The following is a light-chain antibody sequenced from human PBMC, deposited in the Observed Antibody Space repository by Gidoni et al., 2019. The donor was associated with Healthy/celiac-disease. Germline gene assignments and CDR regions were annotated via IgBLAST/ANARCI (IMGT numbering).Light chain of an antibody. CDR1: SSDVGGYNY. CDR3: SSYTSSRAVV. J-gene: IGLJ2*01. CDR2: EVS. V-gene: IGLV2-14*01. Sequence: QSALTQPASVSGSPGQSITISCTGTSSDVGGYNYVSWYQQHPGKAPKLMIYEVSNRPSWVSNRFSGSQSGHTASLTISGLQAADEADYYCSSYTSSRAVVFGGGTKLTVL.